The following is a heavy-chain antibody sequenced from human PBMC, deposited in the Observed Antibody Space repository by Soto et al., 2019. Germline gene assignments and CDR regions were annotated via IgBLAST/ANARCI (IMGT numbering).Heavy chain of an antibody. Sequence: VQLQQWGAGLLKPSETLSLTCAVYGGSFSGYYWSWIRQPPGKGLEWVGFIRSKAYGGTTEYAASVKGRFTISRDDSKSIAYLQMNSLKTEDTAVYYCTRVGTTVTTSGYWGQGTLVTVSS. CDR3: TRVGTTVTTSGY. V-gene: IGHV3-49*05. D-gene: IGHD4-17*01. CDR1: GGSFSGYY. CDR2: IRSKAYGGTT. J-gene: IGHJ4*02.